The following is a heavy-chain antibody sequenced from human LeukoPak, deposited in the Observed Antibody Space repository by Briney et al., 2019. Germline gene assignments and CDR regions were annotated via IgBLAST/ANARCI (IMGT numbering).Heavy chain of an antibody. J-gene: IGHJ4*02. D-gene: IGHD3-10*01. V-gene: IGHV4-39*07. Sequence: SQTLSLTCTVSGGSISSSSYYWGWIRQPPGKGLEWIGSIYYSGSTYYNPSLKSRVTISVDTSKNQFSLKLSSVTAADTAVYYCARDRYYYGSGDFDYWGQGTLVTVSS. CDR1: GGSISSSSYY. CDR3: ARDRYYYGSGDFDY. CDR2: IYYSGST.